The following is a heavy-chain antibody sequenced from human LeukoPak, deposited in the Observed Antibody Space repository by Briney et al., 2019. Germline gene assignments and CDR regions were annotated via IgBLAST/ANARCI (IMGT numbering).Heavy chain of an antibody. CDR2: IRSKTYGGTT. CDR1: GFTFGGYA. CDR3: TRSEYTYYYDGSGYLIDY. D-gene: IGHD3-22*01. V-gene: IGHV3-49*04. J-gene: IGHJ4*02. Sequence: GGSLRLSCTASGFTFGGYALTWVRQAPGKGLEWLGFIRSKTYGGTTELAASVEGRFTISRDDSKSIAYLQMNSLKTEDTAVYYCTRSEYTYYYDGSGYLIDYWGQGTLVTVSS.